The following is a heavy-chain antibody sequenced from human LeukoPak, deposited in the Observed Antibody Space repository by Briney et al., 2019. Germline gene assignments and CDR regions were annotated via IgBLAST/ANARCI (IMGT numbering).Heavy chain of an antibody. CDR2: IKQDGSEK. Sequence: GGSLRLSCAASGFTFSSYWMSWVRQAPGKGLEWVANIKQDGSEKYYVDSVKGRFTISRDNAKNSLYLQMNSLRAEDTAVYYCARDRSIFGWDAFDIWGQGTMVTVSS. CDR1: GFTFSSYW. J-gene: IGHJ3*02. D-gene: IGHD3-3*01. V-gene: IGHV3-7*01. CDR3: ARDRSIFGWDAFDI.